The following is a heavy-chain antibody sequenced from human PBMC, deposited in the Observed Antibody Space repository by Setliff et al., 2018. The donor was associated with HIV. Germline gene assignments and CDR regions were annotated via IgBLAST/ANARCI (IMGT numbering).Heavy chain of an antibody. V-gene: IGHV1-69*13. CDR2: IIPIFGTA. D-gene: IGHD1-26*01. Sequence: GASVKVSCKASGGTFSSYALSWVRQAPGQGLEWMGGIIPIFGTANYAQKFQGRVTITADDSTCTAYMEMCSLRSEDPAVYYCARGLYSGSDWQDYWGQGTLVTVSS. CDR1: GGTFSSYA. J-gene: IGHJ4*02. CDR3: ARGLYSGSDWQDY.